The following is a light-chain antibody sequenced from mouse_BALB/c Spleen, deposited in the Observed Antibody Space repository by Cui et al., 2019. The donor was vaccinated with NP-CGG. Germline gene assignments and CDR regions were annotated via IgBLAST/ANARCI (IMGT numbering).Light chain of an antibody. CDR2: GTN. J-gene: IGLJ1*01. CDR3: ALWYSNHWV. Sequence: QAVVTQESALTTSPGETVTLTCRSSTGVVTTNNYANWVQEKPDHLFTGLIGGTNNRAPGVPARFSGSLIGDKAALIITGAQTEDEAIYFCALWYSNHWVFGGGTKLTVL. CDR1: TGVVTTNNY. V-gene: IGLV1*01.